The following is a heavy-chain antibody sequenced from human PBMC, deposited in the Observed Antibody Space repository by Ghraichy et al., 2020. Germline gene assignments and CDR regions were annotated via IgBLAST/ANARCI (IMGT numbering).Heavy chain of an antibody. CDR1: GFTFSSYG. CDR3: ARRAVVVAAGRRGRVSDYFDS. V-gene: IGHV3-33*01. CDR2: IWYDGSNK. J-gene: IGHJ4*02. D-gene: IGHD2-15*01. Sequence: LSLTCAASGFTFSSYGMHWVRQAPGKGLEWVAVIWYDGSNKYYADSVKGRFTISRDNSKNTLYLQMNSLRAEDTAVYYCARRAVVVAAGRRGRVSDYFDSWGQGTLVTVSS.